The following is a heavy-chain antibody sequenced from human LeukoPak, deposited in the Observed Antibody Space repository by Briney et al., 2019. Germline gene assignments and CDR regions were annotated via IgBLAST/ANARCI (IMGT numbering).Heavy chain of an antibody. CDR2: ISSSSSYI. D-gene: IGHD6-19*01. J-gene: IGHJ4*02. Sequence: GGSLRLSCAASGFTFSSYSMNWVRQAPGKGLEWVSSISSSSSYIYYADSVKGRFTTSRDNAKNSLYLQMNSLRAEDTAVYYCAREGIAVAGTGDYWGQGTLVTVSS. CDR1: GFTFSSYS. V-gene: IGHV3-21*01. CDR3: AREGIAVAGTGDY.